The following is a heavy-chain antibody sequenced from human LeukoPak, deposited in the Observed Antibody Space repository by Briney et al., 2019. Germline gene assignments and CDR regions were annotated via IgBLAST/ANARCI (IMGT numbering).Heavy chain of an antibody. CDR2: INPNSGGT. Sequence: ASVKVSCKASGYTFTGYYMHWVRQAPGQELEWMGRINPNSGGTNYAQKFQGRVTMTRDTSISTAYMELSRLRSDDTAVYYCARARIVSEDWFDPWGQGTLVTVSS. V-gene: IGHV1-2*06. J-gene: IGHJ5*02. CDR3: ARARIVSEDWFDP. D-gene: IGHD1-26*01. CDR1: GYTFTGYY.